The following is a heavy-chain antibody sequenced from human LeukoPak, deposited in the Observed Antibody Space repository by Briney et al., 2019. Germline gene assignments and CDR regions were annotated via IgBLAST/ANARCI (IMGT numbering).Heavy chain of an antibody. CDR1: GGSISSGDYY. CDR3: ARPYYYDSRIDP. J-gene: IGHJ5*02. CDR2: MYYSGST. Sequence: SETLSLTCTVSGGSISSGDYYWSWIRQPPGKGLEGIAYMYYSGSTYYNPSLKSRFTMSADTSKNQLSLKLSSVTAADTAVYYCARPYYYDSRIDPWGQGILVTVSS. D-gene: IGHD3-22*01. V-gene: IGHV4-30-4*01.